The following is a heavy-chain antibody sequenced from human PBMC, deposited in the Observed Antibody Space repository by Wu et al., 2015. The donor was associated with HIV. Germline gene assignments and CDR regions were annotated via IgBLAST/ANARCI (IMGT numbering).Heavy chain of an antibody. V-gene: IGHV1-69*12. CDR3: AREGRARGDGYNFT. D-gene: IGHD5-24*01. CDR2: IIPIFGTA. J-gene: IGHJ4*02. CDR1: GDTFNSYA. Sequence: QVQLVQSGAEVKKPGSSVKVSCKASGDTFNSYAINWVRQAPGQGLEWMGGIIPIFGTANYAQTFQGRVTIIADESAKTAYMELSSLRSEDTAVYYCAREGRARGDGYNFTWGQGNPGHRLL.